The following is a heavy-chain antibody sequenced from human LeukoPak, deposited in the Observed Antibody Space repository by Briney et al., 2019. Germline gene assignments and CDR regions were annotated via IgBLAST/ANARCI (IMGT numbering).Heavy chain of an antibody. J-gene: IGHJ4*02. Sequence: ASVKVSCKASGYTFTNYGISWVRQAPGQGLEWMGGIIPIFGTANYAQKFQGRVTITTDESTSTAYMELSSLRSEDTAVYYCARAPRGDYYYDSSGFDYWGQGTLVTVSS. CDR2: IIPIFGTA. CDR3: ARAPRGDYYYDSSGFDY. V-gene: IGHV1-69*05. CDR1: GYTFTNYG. D-gene: IGHD3-22*01.